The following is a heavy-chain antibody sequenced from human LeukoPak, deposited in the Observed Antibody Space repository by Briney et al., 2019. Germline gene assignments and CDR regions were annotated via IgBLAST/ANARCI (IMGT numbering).Heavy chain of an antibody. CDR1: GFTFSSYA. CDR3: ARTFGDRTRADY. J-gene: IGHJ4*02. CDR2: ISYDGSNK. V-gene: IGHV3-30*04. D-gene: IGHD3-10*01. Sequence: PGRSLRLSCAASGFTFSSYAMHWVRQAPGKGLEWVAVISYDGSNKYYADSVKGRFTISRDNSKNSLYLQMNSLRAEDTAVYYCARTFGDRTRADYWGQGTLVTVSS.